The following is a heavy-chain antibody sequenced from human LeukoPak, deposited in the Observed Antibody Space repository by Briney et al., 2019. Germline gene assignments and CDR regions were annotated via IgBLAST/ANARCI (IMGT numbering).Heavy chain of an antibody. CDR1: GGSISSYY. V-gene: IGHV4-4*07. J-gene: IGHJ5*02. CDR2: IYTSGST. Sequence: SETLSLTCTVSGGSISSYYWSWIRQPAGKGLEWIGRIYTSGSTNYNPSLKSRVTMSVDTSKNHLSLKLSSVTAADTAVYYCARDELRDYYDSSGYYSFNWFDPWGQGTLVTVSS. D-gene: IGHD3-22*01. CDR3: ARDELRDYYDSSGYYSFNWFDP.